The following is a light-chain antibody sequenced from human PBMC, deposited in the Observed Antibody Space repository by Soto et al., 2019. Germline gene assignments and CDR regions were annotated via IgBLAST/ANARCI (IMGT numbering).Light chain of an antibody. CDR1: ESISNW. J-gene: IGKJ4*01. V-gene: IGKV1-5*03. CDR3: QQYTTYPLT. Sequence: DIQMTQSPSSLSASVGDRVTITCRASESISNWLAWYQQKPGKAPKLLIFKASNLERGAPSRFSGSGSGTEFTLTVNSLQPDDFATYSCQQYTTYPLTCGGGTKVEIK. CDR2: KAS.